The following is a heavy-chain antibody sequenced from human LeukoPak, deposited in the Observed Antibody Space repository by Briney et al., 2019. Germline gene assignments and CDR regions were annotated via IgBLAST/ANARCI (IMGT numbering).Heavy chain of an antibody. V-gene: IGHV4-39*01. CDR2: IYYRGTT. J-gene: IGHJ4*02. Sequence: SETLSLTCTVSGGSISSRSYYWGWIRQPPGKGLEWIGSIYYRGTTYYSPPLKSRVTISVDTSKNQFSLRLSSVTAADTAVYCCARTIGDYVPYFDYWGQGTLVTVSS. CDR3: ARTIGDYVPYFDY. D-gene: IGHD4-17*01. CDR1: GGSISSRSYY.